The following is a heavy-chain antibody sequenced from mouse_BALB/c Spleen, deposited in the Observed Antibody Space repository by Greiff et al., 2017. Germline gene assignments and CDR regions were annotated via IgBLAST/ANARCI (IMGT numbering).Heavy chain of an antibody. J-gene: IGHJ3*01. D-gene: IGHD1-1*02. CDR1: GFNIKDTY. CDR2: IDPANGNT. CDR3: TRYGRGTWFAY. V-gene: IGHV14-3*02. Sequence: EVQLQQSGAELVKPGASVKLSCTASGFNIKDTYMHWVKQRPEQGLEWIGRIDPANGNTKYDPKFQGKATITADTSSNTAYLQLSSLTSEDTAVYYCTRYGRGTWFAYWGQGTLVTVSA.